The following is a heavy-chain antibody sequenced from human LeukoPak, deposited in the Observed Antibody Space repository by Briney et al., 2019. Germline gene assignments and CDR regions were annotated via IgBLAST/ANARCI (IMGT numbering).Heavy chain of an antibody. Sequence: PGGSLRLSCAASGFTFSSYAMSWVRQAPGKGLEWVSAISGSGGSTYYADSVKGRFTISRDNSKNTLYLQMNSLRAEDTAVYYCVKGPYYYDSSGYTYYGMDVWGQGTTVTVSS. CDR2: ISGSGGST. V-gene: IGHV3-23*01. CDR3: VKGPYYYDSSGYTYYGMDV. D-gene: IGHD3-22*01. J-gene: IGHJ6*02. CDR1: GFTFSSYA.